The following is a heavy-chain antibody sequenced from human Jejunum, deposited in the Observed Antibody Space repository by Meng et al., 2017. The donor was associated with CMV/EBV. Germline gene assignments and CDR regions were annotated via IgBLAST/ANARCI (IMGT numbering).Heavy chain of an antibody. CDR2: IHYSEST. D-gene: IGHD3-3*01. CDR1: GRSLSSYS. J-gene: IGHJ4*02. V-gene: IGHV4-59*01. CDR3: VRGVSPTEWPLEK. Sequence: VSGRSLSSYSWGWVRQSPGKGLEWLGYIHYSESTKYNPSLESRVTMSLDRSRNQFSLRLSSVTAADTAVYFCVRGVSPTEWPLEKWGQGTLVTVSS.